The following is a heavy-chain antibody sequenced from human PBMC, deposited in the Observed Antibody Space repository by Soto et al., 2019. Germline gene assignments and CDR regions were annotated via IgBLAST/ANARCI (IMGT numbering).Heavy chain of an antibody. D-gene: IGHD3-10*01. CDR2: INPDNGNT. CDR3: ARDQGITTFAVYSMYYYGMDV. J-gene: IGHJ6*02. CDR1: GYTFTRSG. V-gene: IGHV1-18*01. Sequence: QVQLVQSGAEVKKPGASVKVSCKASGYTFTRSGISWVRQAPGQGLEWLGWINPDNGNTNYAQQLQGRVSLTTDTSTSTAYMDLRSLRSDDTAVYYCARDQGITTFAVYSMYYYGMDVWGQGTTVTVSS.